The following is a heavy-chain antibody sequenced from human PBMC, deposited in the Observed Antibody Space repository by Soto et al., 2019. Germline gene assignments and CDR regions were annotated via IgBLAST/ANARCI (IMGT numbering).Heavy chain of an antibody. CDR1: EFTFSSYS. CDR3: ARGKGGSGSYYLSDY. Sequence: EVQLVESGGGLVKPGGSLRLSCAASEFTFSSYSMNWVRQAPGKGLEWVSSISSSSSYIYYADSVKGRFTISRDNAKNSLYLQMNSLRAEDTAVYYCARGKGGSGSYYLSDYWGQGTLVTVSS. V-gene: IGHV3-21*01. J-gene: IGHJ4*02. D-gene: IGHD3-10*01. CDR2: ISSSSSYI.